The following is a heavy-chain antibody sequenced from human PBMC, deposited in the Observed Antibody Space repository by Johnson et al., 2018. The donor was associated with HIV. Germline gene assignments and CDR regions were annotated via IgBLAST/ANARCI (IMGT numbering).Heavy chain of an antibody. CDR2: ISSSGSSI. V-gene: IGHV3-11*04. J-gene: IGHJ3*01. CDR1: GFTFSHYY. CDR3: ARGSGVGAFDF. D-gene: IGHD7-27*01. Sequence: QVQLVESGGGLVKPGGSLRLSCSASGFTFSHYYLTWIRQAPGKGLEWVSSISSSGSSIYYADSVKGRFTSSRDNSKNSLYLQMSSLRVEDTAVYYCARGSGVGAFDFWGQGTMVIVSS.